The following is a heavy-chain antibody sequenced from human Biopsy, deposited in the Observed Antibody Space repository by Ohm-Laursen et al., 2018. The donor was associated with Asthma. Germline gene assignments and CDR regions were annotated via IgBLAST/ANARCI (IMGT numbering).Heavy chain of an antibody. CDR1: GFTFSDYY. V-gene: IGHV3-11*01. J-gene: IGHJ6*02. D-gene: IGHD3-10*01. CDR2: INGKSNSI. Sequence: SLRLSCAASGFTFSDYYMSWIRQAPGKGLEWISYINGKSNSIEYADSVKGRSTISRDNAKNSLYLQMNSLGPEDTAVYYCARDMGAGPNQPPSGSGSSHLYGMDVWGQGTTVTVSS. CDR3: ARDMGAGPNQPPSGSGSSHLYGMDV.